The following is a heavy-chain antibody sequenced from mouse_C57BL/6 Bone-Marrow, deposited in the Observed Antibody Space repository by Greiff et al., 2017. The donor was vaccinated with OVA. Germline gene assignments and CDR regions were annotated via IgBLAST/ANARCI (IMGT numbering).Heavy chain of an antibody. D-gene: IGHD2-5*01. CDR2: IHPNSGST. V-gene: IGHV1-64*01. Sequence: VKLQQPGAELVKPGASVKLSCKASGYTFTSYWMHWVKQRPGQGLEWIGMIHPNSGSTNYNEKFKSKATLTVDKSSSTAYMQLSSLTSADSAVYYCARRKNSNYCCDYWGQGTTLTVSA. CDR3: ARRKNSNYCCDY. CDR1: GYTFTSYW. J-gene: IGHJ2*01.